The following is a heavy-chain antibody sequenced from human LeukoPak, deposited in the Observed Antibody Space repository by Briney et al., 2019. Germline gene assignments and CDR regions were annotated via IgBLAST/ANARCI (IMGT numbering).Heavy chain of an antibody. J-gene: IGHJ4*02. CDR2: IIPIFRAT. CDR3: AGSRRDGYNVFYFDS. Sequence: SVKVSCKPSGGTFSSYGVSWVRQGPGQGLEWMGGIIPIFRATNYAQRFRGRVTITTDESTSTVYMELSSLRSEDTAVYFCAGSRRDGYNVFYFDSWGQGTLVTVSS. D-gene: IGHD5-24*01. V-gene: IGHV1-69*05. CDR1: GGTFSSYG.